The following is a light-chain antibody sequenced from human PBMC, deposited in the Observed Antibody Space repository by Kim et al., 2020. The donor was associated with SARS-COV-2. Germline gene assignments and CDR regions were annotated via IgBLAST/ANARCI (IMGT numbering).Light chain of an antibody. V-gene: IGKV1-39*01. J-gene: IGKJ1*01. Sequence: ASVGDRVTSTCRASQTISSSLNWYQHKPGKAPKFLIYAASNLQGGVPSRFSGSGSGTDFTLTISSLRPEDFATYYCQQSHSIPWTFGQGTKVDIK. CDR2: AAS. CDR3: QQSHSIPWT. CDR1: QTISSS.